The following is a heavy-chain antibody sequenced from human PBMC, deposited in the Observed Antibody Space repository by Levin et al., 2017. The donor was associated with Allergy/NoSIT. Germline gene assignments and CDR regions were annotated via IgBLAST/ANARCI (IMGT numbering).Heavy chain of an antibody. Sequence: PGGSLRLSCAASGFTFSSYGIHWVRQAAGKGLEGVADWTSTGDTHYADSVKGRFTISREEAKNSWYLQMNSLRAGDTAVYYCARGTLVVAGIDFWGQGTLVTVSS. CDR1: GFTFSSYG. D-gene: IGHD6-19*01. CDR2: WTSTGDT. V-gene: IGHV3-13*01. CDR3: ARGTLVVAGIDF. J-gene: IGHJ4*02.